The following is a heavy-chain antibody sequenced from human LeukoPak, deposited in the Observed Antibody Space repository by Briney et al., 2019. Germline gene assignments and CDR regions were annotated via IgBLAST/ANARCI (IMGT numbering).Heavy chain of an antibody. Sequence: GGSLRLSCAASGFTFSRYWMSWVRQAPGKGLEWVSYISSSSSYTNYADSVKGRFTISRDNAKNSLYLQMNSLRAEDTAVYYCARARWIVVPFDIWGQGTLVTVSS. CDR2: ISSSSSYT. J-gene: IGHJ4*02. CDR1: GFTFSRYW. D-gene: IGHD2-2*01. CDR3: ARARWIVVPFDI. V-gene: IGHV3-21*05.